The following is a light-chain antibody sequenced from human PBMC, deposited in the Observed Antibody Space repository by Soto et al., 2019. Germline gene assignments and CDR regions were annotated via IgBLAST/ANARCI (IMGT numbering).Light chain of an antibody. Sequence: DIQMTQSPSSLSASVGDRITITCRESQDISNYLDWYQQKPGKVPKLLIYAASTLQSGVPSRFSGSGSGTDFTLTISSLQPEDVATYYCEKYDSAPFTFGPGTKVDIE. CDR3: EKYDSAPFT. CDR1: QDISNY. V-gene: IGKV1-27*01. J-gene: IGKJ3*01. CDR2: AAS.